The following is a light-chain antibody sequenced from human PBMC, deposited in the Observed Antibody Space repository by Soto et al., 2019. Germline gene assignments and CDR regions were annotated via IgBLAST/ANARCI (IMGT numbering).Light chain of an antibody. J-gene: IGKJ1*01. CDR3: QQYGSSQWT. CDR1: QSVSSSY. Sequence: EIVLTQSPGTLSLSPGERATLSCRASQSVSSSYLAWDQQKPGQAPRLLIYGASSSATGIPDRFSGSGSGTDFTLTISTLEPEDVAVYYGQQYGSSQWTFGQGTKVELK. CDR2: GAS. V-gene: IGKV3-20*01.